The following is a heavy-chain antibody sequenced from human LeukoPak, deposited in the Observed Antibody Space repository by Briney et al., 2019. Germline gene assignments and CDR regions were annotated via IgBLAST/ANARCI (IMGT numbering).Heavy chain of an antibody. CDR1: GFTFSSYA. Sequence: GSLRLSCAASGFTFSSYAMHWVRQAPGKGLEWVAVISYDGSNKYYADSVKGRFTISRDNSKNTLYLQMNSLRAEDTAVYYCARGPLIAAAGTWWGQGTLVTVS. CDR2: ISYDGSNK. V-gene: IGHV3-30*04. CDR3: ARGPLIAAAGTW. D-gene: IGHD6-13*01. J-gene: IGHJ4*02.